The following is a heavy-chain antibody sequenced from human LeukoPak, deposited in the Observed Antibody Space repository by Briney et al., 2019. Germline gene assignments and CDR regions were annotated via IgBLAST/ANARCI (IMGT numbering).Heavy chain of an antibody. D-gene: IGHD5-18*01. V-gene: IGHV3-23*01. CDR1: GFTFSTYA. J-gene: IGHJ4*02. CDR2: IIGGGVNT. CDR3: AKGSARLWYFDF. Sequence: GGSLRLSCAASGFTFSTYAMNWVRQTPGKGLEWVSSIIGGGVNTYYADSVRGRFTISRDNSKNTLYLQMNSLIFEDTAVYYCAKGSARLWYFDFWGRGTLVTVSS.